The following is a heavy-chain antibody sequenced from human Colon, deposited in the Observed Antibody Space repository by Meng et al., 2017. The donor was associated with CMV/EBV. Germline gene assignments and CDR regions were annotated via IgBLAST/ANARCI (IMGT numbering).Heavy chain of an antibody. CDR1: GFNFSNYA. V-gene: IGHV3-23*01. D-gene: IGHD1-1*01. CDR2: ISDAGGNT. Sequence: LYVSAAGFNFSNYAMNWVRQAPGTRLEWVSGISDAGGNTHYADSVQGRFIVSRDNSKSTLYLQMRSLRAEDTAMYYCATENWNADYWGQGTLVTVSS. J-gene: IGHJ4*02. CDR3: ATENWNADY.